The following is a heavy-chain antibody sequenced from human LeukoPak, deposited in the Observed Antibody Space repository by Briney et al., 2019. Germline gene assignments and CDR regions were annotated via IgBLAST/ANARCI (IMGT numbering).Heavy chain of an antibody. V-gene: IGHV4-59*12. CDR1: GGSFSGYS. CDR3: ARRRARVITFVNPFDY. D-gene: IGHD3-16*01. CDR2: IYYSGST. J-gene: IGHJ4*02. Sequence: SETLSLTCAVYGGSFSGYSWSWIRQPPGKGLEWIGYIYYSGSTYYNPSLKSRVTISVDTSKNQFSLKLSSVTAADTAVYYCARRRARVITFVNPFDYWGQGTLVTVSS.